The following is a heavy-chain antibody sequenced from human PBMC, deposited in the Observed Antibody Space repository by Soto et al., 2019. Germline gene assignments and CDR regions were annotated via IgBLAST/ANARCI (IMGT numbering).Heavy chain of an antibody. CDR1: GLTFCSQA. Sequence: PGGSLRLSCAAAGLTFCSQAMSGVRQAPGKGLEWVSGISGSGDSTYYADSVKGRFTISRDNSRNTLYLQLSSLRAEDTAVYYCAKDERWLQEVDYWGQGTLVTVSS. J-gene: IGHJ4*02. CDR3: AKDERWLQEVDY. D-gene: IGHD5-12*01. V-gene: IGHV3-23*01. CDR2: ISGSGDST.